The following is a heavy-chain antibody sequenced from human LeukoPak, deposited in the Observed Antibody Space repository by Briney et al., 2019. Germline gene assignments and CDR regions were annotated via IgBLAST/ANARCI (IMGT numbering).Heavy chain of an antibody. CDR2: IYTSGST. CDR3: ARVYCGGDCYLQSGDAFDI. Sequence: SETLSLTCTVSGGSICSGSYYWSWLRQPAGQGLEWIGRIYTSGSTNYNPSLKSRVTISVDTSKNQFSLKLSSVTAADTAVYYCARVYCGGDCYLQSGDAFDIWGQGTMVTVSS. CDR1: GGSICSGSYY. V-gene: IGHV4-61*02. D-gene: IGHD2-21*01. J-gene: IGHJ3*02.